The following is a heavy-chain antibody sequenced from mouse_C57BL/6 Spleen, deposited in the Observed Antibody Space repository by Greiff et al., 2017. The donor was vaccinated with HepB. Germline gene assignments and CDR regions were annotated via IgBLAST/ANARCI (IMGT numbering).Heavy chain of an antibody. J-gene: IGHJ3*01. Sequence: VQLVESGAELARPGASVKLSCKASGYTFTSYGISWVKQRTGQGLEWIGEIYPRSGNTYYNEKFKGKATLTADKSSSTAYMELRSLTSEDSAVYFCARSSDYDGFAYWGQGTLVTVSA. CDR3: ARSSDYDGFAY. D-gene: IGHD2-4*01. CDR2: IYPRSGNT. CDR1: GYTFTSYG. V-gene: IGHV1-81*01.